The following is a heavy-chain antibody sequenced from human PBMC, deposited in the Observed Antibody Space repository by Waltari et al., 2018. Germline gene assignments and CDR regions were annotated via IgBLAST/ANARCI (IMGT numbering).Heavy chain of an antibody. CDR1: GFTFSSYS. D-gene: IGHD3-10*01. J-gene: IGHJ6*03. V-gene: IGHV3-48*04. CDR3: ARGRVNGYMDV. CDR2: ISTSSSPI. Sequence: EVQLVESGGGLVQPGGSLRLSCAASGFTFSSYSMNWVRQAPGKGLEWISYISTSSSPIYYADSVKGRFTISRDNAKNSLYLQMNSLRAEDTAVYYCARGRVNGYMDVWAKGPRSPSP.